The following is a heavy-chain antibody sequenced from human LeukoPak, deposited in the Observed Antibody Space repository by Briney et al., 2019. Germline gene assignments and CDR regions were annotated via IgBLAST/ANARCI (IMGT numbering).Heavy chain of an antibody. CDR1: GGSISSNY. CDR2: VDYRGST. V-gene: IGHV4-59*01. CDR3: TRSPGPTPYYFDY. Sequence: PSETLSLTCTVSGGSISSNYWSWIRQPPGKGLEWIGNVDYRGSTNYNPSLKSRVTISLDSSKIQISLKLSSAPAADTAVYYCTRSPGPTPYYFDYWGQGTLVSVSS. J-gene: IGHJ4*02.